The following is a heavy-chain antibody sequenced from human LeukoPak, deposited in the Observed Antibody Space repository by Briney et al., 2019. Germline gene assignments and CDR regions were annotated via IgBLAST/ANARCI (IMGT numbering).Heavy chain of an antibody. J-gene: IGHJ5*02. CDR2: IYSDGAT. CDR1: GFTVSAYA. CDR3: VRDRAEGRAWVEFDP. Sequence: GGPLRLSCAASGFTVSAYAMSWVRQAPGKGPEWVSLIYSDGATRYADSVQGRFTISRDNSKNTLYLQMNNLRVEDTAVYYCVRDRAEGRAWVEFDPWGQGILVTVSS. V-gene: IGHV3-66*02.